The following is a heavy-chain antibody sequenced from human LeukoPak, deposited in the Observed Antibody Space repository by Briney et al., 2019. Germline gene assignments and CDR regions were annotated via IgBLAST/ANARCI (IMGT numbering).Heavy chain of an antibody. J-gene: IGHJ6*04. CDR3: ARGLWFEEIYMDV. CDR1: GFTFSRYW. Sequence: GGSLRLSCAASGFTFSRYWMSWVRQAPGKGLEWVANIKQDGSEKYYVDSVKGRFTISRDNAKNSLYLQMNSLRAEDTAVYYCARGLWFEEIYMDVWGKGTTVTVSS. D-gene: IGHD3-10*01. CDR2: IKQDGSEK. V-gene: IGHV3-7*04.